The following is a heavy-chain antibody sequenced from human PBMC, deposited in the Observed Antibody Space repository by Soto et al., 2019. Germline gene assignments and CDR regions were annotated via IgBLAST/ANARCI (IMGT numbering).Heavy chain of an antibody. CDR2: ISYDGSQK. V-gene: IGHV3-30-3*01. D-gene: IGHD3-22*01. Sequence: QVQLVESGGGVVQPGRSLRLSCAASGFTFSTFALHWVRQAPGKGLEWVAVISYDGSQKYYADSVKGRITISRDNSMKTLYLQMNSLRVEDTAVYYCERDTDGSSGYYWNYVFDIWGQGTMVTVSS. CDR1: GFTFSTFA. J-gene: IGHJ3*02. CDR3: ERDTDGSSGYYWNYVFDI.